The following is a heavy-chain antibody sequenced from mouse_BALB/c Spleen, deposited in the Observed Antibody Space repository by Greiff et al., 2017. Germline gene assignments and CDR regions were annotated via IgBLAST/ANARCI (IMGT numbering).Heavy chain of an antibody. V-gene: IGHV5-6*01. J-gene: IGHJ4*01. CDR1: GFTFSSYG. CDR2: ISSGGSYT. CDR3: ARVHYYAMDY. Sequence: EVNVVESGGDLVKPGGSLKLSCAASGFTFSSYGMSWVRQTPDKRLEWVATISSGGSYTYYPDSVKGRFTISRDNAKNTLYLQMSSLKSEDTAMYYCARVHYYAMDYWGQGTSVTVSS.